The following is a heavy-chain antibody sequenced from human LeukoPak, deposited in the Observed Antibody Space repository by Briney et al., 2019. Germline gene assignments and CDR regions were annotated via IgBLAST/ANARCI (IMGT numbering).Heavy chain of an antibody. Sequence: SGTLSLTCAVSGGSISSSNWWSWVRQPPGKGLEWIGEIYHSGSTNYNPSLKSRVTISVDKSKNQFSLKLSSVTAADTAVYYCAKGIAVAGTGDAFDIWGQGTMVTVSS. D-gene: IGHD6-19*01. J-gene: IGHJ3*02. CDR3: AKGIAVAGTGDAFDI. CDR2: IYHSGST. V-gene: IGHV4-4*02. CDR1: GGSISSSNW.